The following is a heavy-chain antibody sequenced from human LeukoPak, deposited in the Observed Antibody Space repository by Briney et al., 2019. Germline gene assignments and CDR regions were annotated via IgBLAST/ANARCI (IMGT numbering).Heavy chain of an antibody. Sequence: PSETLSLTCAVSGYSISSGYYWGWIRQPPGKGLEWIGSLYHSGTTYYNPFLKSRVTISVDTSKNQFSLKLTSVTAADTALYYCARGSNNYYGSGSYNNWFDPWGQGTLVTVSS. J-gene: IGHJ5*02. CDR2: LYHSGTT. D-gene: IGHD3-10*01. CDR1: GYSISSGYY. CDR3: ARGSNNYYGSGSYNNWFDP. V-gene: IGHV4-38-2*01.